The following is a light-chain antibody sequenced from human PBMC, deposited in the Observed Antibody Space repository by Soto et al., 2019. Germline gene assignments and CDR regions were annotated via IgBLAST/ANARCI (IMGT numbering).Light chain of an antibody. V-gene: IGLV2-14*01. J-gene: IGLJ1*01. CDR2: EVS. Sequence: QSALTQPASVSGSPGQSITISCTGTSSDVGGYNYVSWYQQHPGKAPKLMIYEVSNRPSGVSNRVSGSKSGNTASLTISGLQAEDEADYYCSSYTSSSTPRVFGTGTKLTVL. CDR3: SSYTSSSTPRV. CDR1: SSDVGGYNY.